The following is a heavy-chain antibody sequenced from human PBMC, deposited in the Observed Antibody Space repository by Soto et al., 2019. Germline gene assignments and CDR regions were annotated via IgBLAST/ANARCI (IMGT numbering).Heavy chain of an antibody. CDR1: GGSISSSSFH. Sequence: SETLSLTCTVSGGSISSSSFHWGWIRQPPGKGMERIGSIYYSGSTYYSPSLKSRVTISVDTSKNQFSLKLSSVTAADTAVYYCARRERAAGTDWWFDTWGQGTLVTVSS. CDR2: IYYSGST. V-gene: IGHV4-39*01. J-gene: IGHJ5*02. CDR3: ARRERAAGTDWWFDT. D-gene: IGHD6-13*01.